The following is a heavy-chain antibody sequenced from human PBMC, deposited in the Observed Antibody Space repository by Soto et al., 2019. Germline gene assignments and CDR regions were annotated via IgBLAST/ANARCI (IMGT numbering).Heavy chain of an antibody. CDR3: ARDYHVSGTWLGVDV. J-gene: IGHJ6*02. CDR2: IYYRGAT. V-gene: IGHV4-31*03. CDR1: GGSISSGGSY. D-gene: IGHD3-10*01. Sequence: QVQLQESGPGLVKPSQTLSLTCNVSGGSISSGGSYWSWIRQHPGKGLEWIGYIYYRGATYYNPSLKSRVSISVDISKNQFSLRLSSVTAADTAVYYCARDYHVSGTWLGVDVWGQGTTVTVSS.